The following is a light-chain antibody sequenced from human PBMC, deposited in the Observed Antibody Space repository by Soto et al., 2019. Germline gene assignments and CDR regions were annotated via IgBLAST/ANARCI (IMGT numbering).Light chain of an antibody. CDR2: VAS. V-gene: IGKV3-15*01. CDR1: QSVTTN. CDR3: QQYHNWPTYT. Sequence: EIVMTQSPATLSVSPGDRATFSCRASQSVTTNLAWYQQKPGQAPRLIIYVASTRATGIPARFSGSGSGTEFTLTISSLQSEDFAVYYCQQYHNWPTYTFGQGTKLEIK. J-gene: IGKJ2*01.